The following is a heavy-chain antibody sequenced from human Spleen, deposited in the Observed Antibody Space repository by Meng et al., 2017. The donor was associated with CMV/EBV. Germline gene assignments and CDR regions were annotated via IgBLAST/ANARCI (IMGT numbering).Heavy chain of an antibody. D-gene: IGHD5-18*01. CDR2: INSGGGNT. J-gene: IGHJ4*02. V-gene: IGHV1-46*04. CDR3: ARGGTRYSYGYDHDY. Sequence: ASVKVSCKASGYTFTNYYIHWLRQAPGQGLEWMATINSGGGNTIYAQKLKGRATLTRDTSTSTVHMELSSLRSEDTAVYYCARGGTRYSYGYDHDYWGQGTLVTVSS. CDR1: GYTFTNYY.